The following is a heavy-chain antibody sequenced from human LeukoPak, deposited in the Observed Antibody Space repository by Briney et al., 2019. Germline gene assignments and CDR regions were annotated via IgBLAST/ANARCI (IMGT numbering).Heavy chain of an antibody. Sequence: GGSLRLSCAASGFTFSDYYMSWIRQAPGKGLEWVSYISSSGSTIYYADSVKGRFTISRDNAKNSLYLQMNSLRAEDTAGYYCARGDCSGSICYSPMDVWGTGTTVTVSS. CDR1: GFTFSDYY. CDR3: ARGDCSGSICYSPMDV. J-gene: IGHJ6*03. CDR2: ISSSGSTI. D-gene: IGHD2-21*01. V-gene: IGHV3-11*04.